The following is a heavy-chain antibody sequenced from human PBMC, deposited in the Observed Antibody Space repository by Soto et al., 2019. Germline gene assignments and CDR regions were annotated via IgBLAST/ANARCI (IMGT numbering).Heavy chain of an antibody. CDR3: ARGHYDFWSGYFATIDY. Sequence: QVQLQESGPGLVKPSETLSLTCTVSGGSISNYYWSWIRQPPGKGLEWIGYIHYSGNTKYNPSLKSRVTISADTSKDQSSLKLTSVTAADTAVYYCARGHYDFWSGYFATIDYWGQGTLVTVSS. D-gene: IGHD3-3*01. J-gene: IGHJ4*02. CDR2: IHYSGNT. CDR1: GGSISNYY. V-gene: IGHV4-59*08.